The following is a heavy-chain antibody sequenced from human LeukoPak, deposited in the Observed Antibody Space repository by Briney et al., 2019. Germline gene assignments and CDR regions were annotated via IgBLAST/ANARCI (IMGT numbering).Heavy chain of an antibody. CDR2: INHSGST. Sequence: SETLSLTCAVYGGSFSGYYWSWIRQPPGKGLEWIGEINHSGSTNYNPSLKSRVTISVDTSKNQFSLKLSSVTAADTAVYYCARGGYCSSTSCYLARVYNWFDPWGRGTLVTVSS. CDR3: ARGGYCSSTSCYLARVYNWFDP. J-gene: IGHJ5*02. V-gene: IGHV4-34*01. D-gene: IGHD2-2*01. CDR1: GGSFSGYY.